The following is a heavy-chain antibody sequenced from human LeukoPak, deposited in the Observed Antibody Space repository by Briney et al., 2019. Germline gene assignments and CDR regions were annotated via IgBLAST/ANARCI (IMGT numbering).Heavy chain of an antibody. J-gene: IGHJ6*03. CDR2: ISSSGSTI. Sequence: PGGSLRLSCAASGFTFSSYEMNWVRQAPGKGLEWVSYISSSGSTIYYADSVKGRFTISRDNAKNSLYLQMNSLRAEDTAVYYCARVTRYYYYMDVWGKGTTVTVSS. V-gene: IGHV3-48*03. CDR1: GFTFSSYE. CDR3: ARVTRYYYYMDV.